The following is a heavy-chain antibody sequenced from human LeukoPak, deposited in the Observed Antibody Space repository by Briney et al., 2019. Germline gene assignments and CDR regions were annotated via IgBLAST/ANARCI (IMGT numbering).Heavy chain of an antibody. CDR1: GGSISSGGYY. V-gene: IGHV4-31*03. J-gene: IGHJ5*02. CDR2: IYYSGST. Sequence: PSEILSLTCTVSGGSISSGGYYWSWIRQHPGKGLEWIGYIYYSGSTYYNPSLKSRVTISVDTSKNQFSLKLSSVTAADTAVYYCARGLRPNWFDPWGQGTLVTVSS. CDR3: ARGLRPNWFDP. D-gene: IGHD5-12*01.